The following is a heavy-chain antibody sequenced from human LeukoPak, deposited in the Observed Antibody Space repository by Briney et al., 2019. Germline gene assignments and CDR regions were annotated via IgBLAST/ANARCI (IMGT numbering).Heavy chain of an antibody. CDR3: ARHSSPHYDFWSGYYEEY. Sequence: SQTLSLTCTVSGGSISSGDYYWSWIRQPPGKGLEWIGYIYYSGSTYYNPSLKSRVTISVDTSKNQFSLKLSSVTAADTAVYYCARHSSPHYDFWSGYYEEYWGQGTLVTVSS. J-gene: IGHJ4*02. D-gene: IGHD3-3*01. CDR1: GGSISSGDYY. CDR2: IYYSGST. V-gene: IGHV4-30-4*08.